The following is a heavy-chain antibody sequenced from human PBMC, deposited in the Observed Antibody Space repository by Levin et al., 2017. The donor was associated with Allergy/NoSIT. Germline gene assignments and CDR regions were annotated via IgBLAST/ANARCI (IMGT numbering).Heavy chain of an antibody. V-gene: IGHV3-9*01. CDR2: ISWNSGSI. CDR1: GFTFDDYA. J-gene: IGHJ6*02. Sequence: SLKISCAASGFTFDDYAMHWVRQAPGKGLEWVSGISWNSGSIGYADSVKGRFTISRDNAKNSLYLQMNSLRAEDTALYYCAKDRTQAGIAAAGDYYGMDVWGQGTTVTVSS. D-gene: IGHD6-13*01. CDR3: AKDRTQAGIAAAGDYYGMDV.